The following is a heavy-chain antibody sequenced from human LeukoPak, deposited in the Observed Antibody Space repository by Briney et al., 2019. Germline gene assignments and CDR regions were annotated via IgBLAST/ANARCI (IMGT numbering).Heavy chain of an antibody. V-gene: IGHV4-39*07. CDR1: GGSISSSSYY. Sequence: NPSETLSLTCTVSGGSISSSSYYWGWIRQPPGKGLEWIGEINHSGSTNYNPSLKSRVTISVDTSKNQFSLKLSSVTAADTAVYYCARVGLYGGITMIVVVKGESAFDIWGQGTMVTVSS. D-gene: IGHD3-22*01. CDR2: INHSGST. J-gene: IGHJ3*02. CDR3: ARVGLYGGITMIVVVKGESAFDI.